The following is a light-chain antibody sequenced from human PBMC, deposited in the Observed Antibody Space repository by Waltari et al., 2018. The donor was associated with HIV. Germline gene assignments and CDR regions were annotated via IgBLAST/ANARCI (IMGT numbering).Light chain of an antibody. CDR2: GAS. Sequence: DIVMTQSPESLTVSLGARAPTHCRASRTVLSESDNRNYLAWYQQKPGQAPKVLIYGASTRQSGVPNRFSASGSGTNFSLTISSLQAEDVALYYCQQYFTVRPTFGGGTKVEI. V-gene: IGKV4-1*01. CDR1: RTVLSESDNRNY. CDR3: QQYFTVRPT. J-gene: IGKJ4*01.